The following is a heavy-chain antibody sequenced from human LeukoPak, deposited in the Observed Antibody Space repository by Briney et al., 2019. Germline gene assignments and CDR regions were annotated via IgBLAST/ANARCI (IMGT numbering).Heavy chain of an antibody. D-gene: IGHD5-18*01. V-gene: IGHV3-48*01. CDR2: NGSSGNTK. J-gene: IGHJ4*02. CDR3: ARDHRYGFVY. CDR1: GFTFSRYS. Sequence: GWSLTLSCAASGFTFSRYSMILVRQAPGKGLEWISYNGSSGNTKYYAHSVKGRFTISRDNAKNPLYLQMNSLRAEDMAVYYCARDHRYGFVYWGQGTLVTVSS.